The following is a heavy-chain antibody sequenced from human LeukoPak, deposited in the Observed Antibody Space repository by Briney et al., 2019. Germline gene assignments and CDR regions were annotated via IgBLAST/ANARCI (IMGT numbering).Heavy chain of an antibody. J-gene: IGHJ4*02. D-gene: IGHD4-11*01. CDR2: ISAYNGNT. Sequence: ASVKVSCKASGYTFTSYGISWVRQAPGQGLEWMGWISAYNGNTNYAQKLQGRVTMTTDTSTSTAYMELSSLRSEDTAVYYCATVRVDYKYYFDYWGQGTLVTVSS. CDR1: GYTFTSYG. CDR3: ATVRVDYKYYFDY. V-gene: IGHV1-18*01.